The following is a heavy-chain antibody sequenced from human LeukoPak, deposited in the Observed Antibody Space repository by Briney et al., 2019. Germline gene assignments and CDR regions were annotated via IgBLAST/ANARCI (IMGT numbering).Heavy chain of an antibody. CDR3: ARVPRSGSYYFNWFDP. V-gene: IGHV1-46*01. Sequence: ASVKVPCKASGYTFTSYYMHWVRQAPGQGLEWMGIINPSGGSTSYAQKFQGRVTMTRDTSTSTVYMELSSLRSEDTAVYYCARVPRSGSYYFNWFDPWGQGTLVTVSS. CDR2: INPSGGST. J-gene: IGHJ5*02. CDR1: GYTFTSYY. D-gene: IGHD3-10*01.